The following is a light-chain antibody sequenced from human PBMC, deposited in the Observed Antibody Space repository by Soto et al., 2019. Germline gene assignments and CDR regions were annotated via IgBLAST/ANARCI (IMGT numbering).Light chain of an antibody. Sequence: DIQMTQSPSSLSASVGDRVTLTCRASQTISSPLSWYQQKPGKVPELLIYATSRLQSGVPSRFSGSRSGTDFTLTISSLQPEDFATYYCQHSYGTPAFGQGTRLEI. V-gene: IGKV1-39*01. J-gene: IGKJ5*01. CDR2: ATS. CDR1: QTISSP. CDR3: QHSYGTPA.